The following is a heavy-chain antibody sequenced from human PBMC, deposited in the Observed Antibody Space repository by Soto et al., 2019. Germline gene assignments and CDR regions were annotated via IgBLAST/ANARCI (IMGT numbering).Heavy chain of an antibody. Sequence: EVQLVDSGGGLVKPGWSLRLSCAASGFSVTNAWMNWVRQAPGKGLEWVGRVYTSAEGGATDYAAPVKGRFTISRDDSKNTVYLQMNSLMTEDTAVYYCTTGSVEGFWGQGTTVTVSS. D-gene: IGHD2-15*01. CDR1: GFSVTNAW. CDR2: VYTSAEGGAT. J-gene: IGHJ6*02. V-gene: IGHV3-15*07. CDR3: TTGSVEGF.